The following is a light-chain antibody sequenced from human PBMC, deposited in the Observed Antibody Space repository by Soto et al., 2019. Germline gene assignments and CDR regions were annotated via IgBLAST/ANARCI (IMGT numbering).Light chain of an antibody. CDR2: RNN. V-gene: IGLV1-47*01. CDR1: SSNIGRNY. J-gene: IGLJ3*02. Sequence: QSVLTQPPSASGTPGQRVTISCSGSSSNIGRNYVYWYQQLPGTAPKLLIYRNNQRPSGVPDRFSGSKSGTSASLAISGLRSEDEGDYYCAAWDDSLSGTWVFGGGTQLTVL. CDR3: AAWDDSLSGTWV.